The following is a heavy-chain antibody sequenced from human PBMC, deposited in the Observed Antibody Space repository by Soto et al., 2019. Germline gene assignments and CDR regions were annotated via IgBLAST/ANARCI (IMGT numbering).Heavy chain of an antibody. V-gene: IGHV1-18*01. CDR1: GYTFTSYG. CDR3: AREVDTAMVNMGTDY. D-gene: IGHD5-18*01. J-gene: IGHJ4*02. Sequence: QVQLVQSGAEVKKPGASVKVSCKASGYTFTSYGISWVRQAPGQGLEWMGWISAYNGNTNYAQKLQGRVTMTTDTSPSTAYMELRSLRSADTAVYYCAREVDTAMVNMGTDYWGQGTLVTVSS. CDR2: ISAYNGNT.